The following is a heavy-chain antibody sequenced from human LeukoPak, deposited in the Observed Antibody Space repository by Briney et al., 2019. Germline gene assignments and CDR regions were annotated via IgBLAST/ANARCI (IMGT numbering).Heavy chain of an antibody. CDR3: ARHLVTRGLIQLWLIGEGYFDY. CDR1: GGSITSGSYY. V-gene: IGHV4-39*01. J-gene: IGHJ4*02. D-gene: IGHD5-18*01. CDR2: MYYSGST. Sequence: SETLSLTCTVSGGSITSGSYYWGWVRQPPGKGLEWIGFMYYSGSTYYNPSLKSRVTISVDTSKNQFSLKLSSVTAADTAVYYCARHLVTRGLIQLWLIGEGYFDYWGQGTLVTVSS.